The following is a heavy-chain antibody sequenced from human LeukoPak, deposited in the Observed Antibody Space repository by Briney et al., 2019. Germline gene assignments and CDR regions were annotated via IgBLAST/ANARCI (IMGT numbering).Heavy chain of an antibody. J-gene: IGHJ4*02. D-gene: IGHD1-26*01. CDR2: ISSSGSTI. V-gene: IGHV3-11*04. CDR1: GFTLSDYY. CDR3: APRGVGATRVDY. Sequence: GGSLRLSCAASGFTLSDYYMSWIRQAPGKGLEWVSYISSSGSTIYYADSVKGRFTISRDNAKDSLYLQMNSLRAEDTAVYYCAPRGVGATRVDYWGQGTLVTVSS.